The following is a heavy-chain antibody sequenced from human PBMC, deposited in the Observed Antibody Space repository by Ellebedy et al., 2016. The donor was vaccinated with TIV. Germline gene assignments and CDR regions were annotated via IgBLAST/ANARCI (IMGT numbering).Heavy chain of an antibody. CDR2: IYPADSRT. CDR3: VRGIRVPAD. J-gene: IGHJ4*02. CDR1: GYTFTAHW. Sequence: PGGSLRLSCQGSGYTFTAHWIGWVRQLPGSGLEWMAFIYPADSRTKYNPSFQGQVTISADTSISTVYLQWTGLKASYTAVYYCVRGIRVPADWGQGSLITVSS. D-gene: IGHD3-10*01. V-gene: IGHV5-51*01.